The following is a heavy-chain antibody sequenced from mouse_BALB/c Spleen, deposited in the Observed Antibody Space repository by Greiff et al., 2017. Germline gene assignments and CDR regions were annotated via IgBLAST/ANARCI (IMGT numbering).Heavy chain of an antibody. CDR3: ARPLYYGYDEAMDY. V-gene: IGHV5-6-2*01. Sequence: EVQGVESGGGLVKLGGSLKLSCAASGFTFSSYYMSWVRQTPEKRLELVAAINSNGGSTYYPDTVKGRFTISRDNAKKTLYLQMSSLKSEDTALYYCARPLYYGYDEAMDYWGQGTSVTVSS. CDR1: GFTFSSYY. D-gene: IGHD2-2*01. J-gene: IGHJ4*01. CDR2: INSNGGST.